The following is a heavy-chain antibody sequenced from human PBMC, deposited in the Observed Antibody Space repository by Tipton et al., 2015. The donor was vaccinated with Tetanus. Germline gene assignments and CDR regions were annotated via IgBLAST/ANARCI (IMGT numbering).Heavy chain of an antibody. CDR3: ARERYIHYGRDV. V-gene: IGHV4-31*03. D-gene: IGHD1-1*01. CDR1: GGSISSGGYY. Sequence: TLSLTCIVSGGSISSGGYYWSWIRPHPGKGLEWIGYIYDRGSIYYNPSLKSRVSISIDTSKNQFSLKLSSVTAADTAVYYCARERYIHYGRDVWGQGTTVTVSS. J-gene: IGHJ6*02. CDR2: IYDRGSI.